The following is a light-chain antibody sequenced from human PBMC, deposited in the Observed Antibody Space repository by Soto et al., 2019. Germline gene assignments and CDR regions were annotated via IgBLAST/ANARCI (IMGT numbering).Light chain of an antibody. V-gene: IGKV3-15*01. CDR3: QQYNTWPLT. CDR2: DAS. Sequence: ETVMTQSPATLSVSPGERPTLSCRASQSVSSNLAGYQQKPGQAPRLLIYDASTRATGIPARFSGSGSGTEFTLTISSLQSEDFAVYYCQQYNTWPLTFGHGTQVDIK. J-gene: IGKJ3*01. CDR1: QSVSSN.